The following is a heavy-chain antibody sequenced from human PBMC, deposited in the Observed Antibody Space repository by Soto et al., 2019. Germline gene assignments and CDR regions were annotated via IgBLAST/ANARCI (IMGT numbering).Heavy chain of an antibody. CDR3: ARRSSYDSSGYYYWYFDL. D-gene: IGHD3-22*01. V-gene: IGHV4-59*08. CDR1: GGSISSYY. Sequence: SETLSLTCTVSGGSISSYYWSWIRQPPGKGLEWIGYIYYSGSTNYNPSLKSRVTISVDTSKNQFSLKLSSVTAADTAVYYCARRSSYDSSGYYYWYFDLWGRGTLVTVSS. J-gene: IGHJ2*01. CDR2: IYYSGST.